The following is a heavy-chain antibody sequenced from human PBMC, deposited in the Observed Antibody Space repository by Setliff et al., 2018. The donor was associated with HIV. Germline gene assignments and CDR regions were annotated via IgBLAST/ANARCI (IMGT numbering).Heavy chain of an antibody. J-gene: IGHJ4*02. CDR2: ISRSSTYI. D-gene: IGHD3-10*01. V-gene: IGHV3-11*06. CDR1: GFTFSDYY. CDR3: VAPYYYGSGSYYRPLDY. Sequence: GGSLRLSCAASGFTFSDYYMSWIRQAPGKGLEWVSYISRSSTYIYYADSVKGRFTISRDNAKNTLYLQMNSLRAEDTAVYYCVAPYYYGSGSYYRPLDYWGQGTLVTVSS.